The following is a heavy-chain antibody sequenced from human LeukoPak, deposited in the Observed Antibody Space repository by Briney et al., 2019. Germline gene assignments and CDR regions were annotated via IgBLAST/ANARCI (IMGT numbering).Heavy chain of an antibody. CDR3: ARARYSNSWYAVDI. CDR2: IYHTGSN. Sequence: SETLSLTCIVSGGSISSYYWSWIRQPPGKGLEWIGYIYHTGSNNYSPSLKSRVTMSVDTSKNQFSLKLSSVTAADTAVYYCARARYSNSWYAVDISGQGTMVTVSS. J-gene: IGHJ3*02. CDR1: GGSISSYY. V-gene: IGHV4-59*08. D-gene: IGHD6-13*01.